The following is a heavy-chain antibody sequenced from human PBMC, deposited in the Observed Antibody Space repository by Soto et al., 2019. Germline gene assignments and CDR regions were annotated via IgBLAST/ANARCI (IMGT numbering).Heavy chain of an antibody. Sequence: QVQLQESGPGLVKPSQTLSLTCTVSGDSISSGGYYWSWIRQHPGKGLEWIGYIYYTGSTYYNPSLKSRVTISVDTSKNQFSLKLSSVTAADTAVYYCATLYMVRGVRTFDYWGQGTLVTVSS. CDR3: ATLYMVRGVRTFDY. V-gene: IGHV4-31*03. CDR1: GDSISSGGYY. J-gene: IGHJ4*02. CDR2: IYYTGST. D-gene: IGHD3-10*01.